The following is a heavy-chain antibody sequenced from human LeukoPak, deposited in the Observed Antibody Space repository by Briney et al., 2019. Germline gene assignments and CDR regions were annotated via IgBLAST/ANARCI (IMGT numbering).Heavy chain of an antibody. V-gene: IGHV4-39*07. CDR2: IYYSGST. J-gene: IGHJ4*02. CDR3: AREGAGASSFDN. D-gene: IGHD1-26*01. CDR1: GGSISSSSYY. Sequence: SETLSLTCTVSGGSISSSSYYWGWIRQPPGKGLEWIGSIYYSGSTYYNPSLKSRVTISVDTSKNQFSLQLNSVTPEDTAVYYCAREGAGASSFDNWVQGTLVTVSS.